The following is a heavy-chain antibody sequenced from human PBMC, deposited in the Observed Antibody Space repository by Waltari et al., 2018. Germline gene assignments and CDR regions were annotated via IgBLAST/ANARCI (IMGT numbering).Heavy chain of an antibody. Sequence: QLQLQESGPGLVKPSETLSLTCTVSGGSISSSSYYWGWIRQPPGKGLEWIGSIYYSGSTYYTPSLKSRVTISVDTSKNQFSLKLSSVTAADTAVYYCARTAILYYYGSGSPYYFDYWGQGTLVTVSS. CDR1: GGSISSSSYY. J-gene: IGHJ4*02. D-gene: IGHD3-10*01. CDR2: IYYSGST. V-gene: IGHV4-39*07. CDR3: ARTAILYYYGSGSPYYFDY.